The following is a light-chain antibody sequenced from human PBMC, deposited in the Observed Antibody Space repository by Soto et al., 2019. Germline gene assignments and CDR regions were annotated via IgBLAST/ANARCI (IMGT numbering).Light chain of an antibody. J-gene: IGLJ1*01. CDR2: DVS. V-gene: IGLV2-8*01. CDR1: SSDVGGYNY. CDR3: TSYAGSNNSV. Sequence: QSVLTQPPSASGSPGRSVTISCTGTSSDVGGYNYVSWYQQHPGKAPKLMIYDVSKRPSGVPDRFSGSKSGNTASLTISGLQAEDEADYYCTSYAGSNNSVFGTGTKVTVL.